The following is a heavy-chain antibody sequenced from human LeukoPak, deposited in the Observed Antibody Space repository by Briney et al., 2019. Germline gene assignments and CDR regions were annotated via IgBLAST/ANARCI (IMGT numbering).Heavy chain of an antibody. CDR3: AKAAGCSSTSGYFGRAYNALDY. CDR1: GFTFSSYA. D-gene: IGHD2-2*01. J-gene: IGHJ4*02. CDR2: ISGSGGST. Sequence: GGSLRLSCAASGFTFSSYAMSWVRQAPGKGLEWVSAISGSGGSTYYADSVKGRFTISRDNSKNTLYLQMNSLRAEDTAVYYCAKAAGCSSTSGYFGRAYNALDYWGQGTLVTVSS. V-gene: IGHV3-23*01.